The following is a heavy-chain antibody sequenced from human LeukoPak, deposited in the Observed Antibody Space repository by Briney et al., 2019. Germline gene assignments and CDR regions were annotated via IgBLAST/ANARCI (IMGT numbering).Heavy chain of an antibody. D-gene: IGHD3-3*01. V-gene: IGHV1-18*01. J-gene: IGHJ4*02. CDR1: GYTFTTYG. CDR3: ARDQPFSIIASAGDY. Sequence: ASVKVSCKPSGYTFTTYGVTWVRQAPGQGLEWVGWISAYNGNTDYAQKLQGRVTMTTDTSTNTAYMELRRLTSDDTAVYYCARDQPFSIIASAGDYWGQGTLVTVSS. CDR2: ISAYNGNT.